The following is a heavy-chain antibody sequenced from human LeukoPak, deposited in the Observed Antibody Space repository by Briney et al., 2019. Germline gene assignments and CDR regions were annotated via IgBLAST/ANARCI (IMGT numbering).Heavy chain of an antibody. CDR2: IKPHGSEK. Sequence: GGSLRLSCAASGFSFSTYWMSWVRQAPWRGLEWVANIKPHGSEKYYVDSVKGRFTISRDNAKNSLYLQMNSLRAEDTAVYYCARGGSYLSAFDIWGQGTMVTVSS. D-gene: IGHD1-26*01. CDR1: GFSFSTYW. V-gene: IGHV3-7*03. CDR3: ARGGSYLSAFDI. J-gene: IGHJ3*02.